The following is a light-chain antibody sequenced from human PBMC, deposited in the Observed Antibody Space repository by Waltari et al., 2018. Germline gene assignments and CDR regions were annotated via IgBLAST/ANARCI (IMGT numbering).Light chain of an antibody. CDR1: SSNIGAGYD. J-gene: IGLJ2*01. CDR2: ANT. CDR3: QSFDSSLTGSEVV. V-gene: IGLV1-40*01. Sequence: QSVLTQPPSVSGAPGQRVTISCTGSSSNIGAGYDVHWYQQLPGTAPKLLIYANTNRPSGVPDRFSGSKSGTSASLAISGLQAEDEADYYCQSFDSSLTGSEVVFGGGTKLTVL.